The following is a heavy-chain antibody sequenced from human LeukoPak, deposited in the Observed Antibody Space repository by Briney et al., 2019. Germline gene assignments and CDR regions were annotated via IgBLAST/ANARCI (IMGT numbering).Heavy chain of an antibody. CDR1: GFTFSSYG. D-gene: IGHD3-22*01. V-gene: IGHV3-30*02. J-gene: IGHJ4*02. CDR2: IRHDGSYQ. CDR3: AKNRDSSDYPRDFDF. Sequence: GGSLRLSCAAFGFTFSSYGMHWVRQTPGKGLDWVAFIRHDGSYQQYADSVKGRFTVSRDNSKDMVYLQMNSLRTEYTAVYYCAKNRDSSDYPRDFDFWGQGTLVTVSS.